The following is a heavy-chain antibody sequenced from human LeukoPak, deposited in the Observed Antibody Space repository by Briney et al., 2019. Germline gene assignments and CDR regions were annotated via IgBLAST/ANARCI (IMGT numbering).Heavy chain of an antibody. CDR1: GFTFSSYW. D-gene: IGHD3-16*01. CDR3: ATYTHWVAGDV. J-gene: IGHJ6*02. Sequence: AGGSLRLSCAASGFTFSSYWMTWVRQAPGKGPEWVANIKEDGSQKYYVDSVRGRFTISRDNARNSLYLQMGSLRAEDTAVYYCATYTHWVAGDVWGQGTTVTVSS. V-gene: IGHV3-7*01. CDR2: IKEDGSQK.